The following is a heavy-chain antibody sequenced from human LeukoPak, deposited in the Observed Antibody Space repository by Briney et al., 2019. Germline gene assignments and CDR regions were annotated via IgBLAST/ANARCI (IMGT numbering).Heavy chain of an antibody. V-gene: IGHV3-30-3*01. D-gene: IGHD3-16*02. Sequence: PGRSLRLSCAASGFTFSSYAMHWVRRAPGKGLEWVAVISYDGSNKYYADSVKGRFTISRDNSKNTLYLQMNSLRAEDTAVYYCARVYDYVWGSYHPPGYWGQGTLVTVSS. J-gene: IGHJ4*02. CDR3: ARVYDYVWGSYHPPGY. CDR2: ISYDGSNK. CDR1: GFTFSSYA.